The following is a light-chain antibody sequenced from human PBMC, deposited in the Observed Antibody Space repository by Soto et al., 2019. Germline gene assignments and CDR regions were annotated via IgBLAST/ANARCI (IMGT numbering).Light chain of an antibody. CDR3: QQRSNWPAN. Sequence: EIVLTQSPATLSLSPGERATLSCRASQTITTSLAWYQQKPGQPPRLLIYGASNRASGIPARFSGSGSGTDFTLTTSNLEPDDFAIYYCQQRSNWPANFGQGTRLEIK. J-gene: IGKJ5*01. V-gene: IGKV3-11*01. CDR1: QTITTS. CDR2: GAS.